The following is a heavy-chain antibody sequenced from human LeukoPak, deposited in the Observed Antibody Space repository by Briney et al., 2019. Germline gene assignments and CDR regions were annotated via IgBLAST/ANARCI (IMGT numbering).Heavy chain of an antibody. CDR3: ARDHPTYYYDSSGYYFSRPFDY. CDR1: GYTFTSYG. V-gene: IGHV1-18*01. D-gene: IGHD3-22*01. Sequence: ASVKVSCKASGYTFTSYGISWVRQAPGQGLEWMGWISAYNGNTNYAQKLQGRVTMTTDTSTSTAYMELRSLRSDDTAVYYCARDHPTYYYDSSGYYFSRPFDYWGQGTLVTVSS. J-gene: IGHJ4*02. CDR2: ISAYNGNT.